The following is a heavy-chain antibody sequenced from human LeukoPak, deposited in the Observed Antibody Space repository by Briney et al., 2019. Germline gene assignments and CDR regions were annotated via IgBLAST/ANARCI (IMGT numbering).Heavy chain of an antibody. CDR1: GRSISSYY. Sequence: SETMSLTWTVAGRSISSYYWSWIRQPPGKGLEWIGYIYYSGSTNYNPSLKSRVTISVDTSKNQFSLKLSSVTAADTAVYYCARGSLAAAGTPFDYWGQGTLVTVSS. V-gene: IGHV4-59*08. D-gene: IGHD6-13*01. CDR2: IYYSGST. CDR3: ARGSLAAAGTPFDY. J-gene: IGHJ4*02.